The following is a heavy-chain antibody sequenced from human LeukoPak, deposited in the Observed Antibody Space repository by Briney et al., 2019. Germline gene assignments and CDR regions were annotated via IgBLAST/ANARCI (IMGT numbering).Heavy chain of an antibody. D-gene: IGHD3-22*01. CDR2: INHSGST. Sequence: SETLSLTCAVYGGSFSGYYWSWIRQPPGKGLEWIGEINHSGSTNYNPSLKSRVTISVDTSKNQFSLNLSSVTAADTAVYYCASPRNYYDGSAYLLWGQGTLVTISS. CDR1: GGSFSGYY. V-gene: IGHV4-34*01. J-gene: IGHJ4*02. CDR3: ASPRNYYDGSAYLL.